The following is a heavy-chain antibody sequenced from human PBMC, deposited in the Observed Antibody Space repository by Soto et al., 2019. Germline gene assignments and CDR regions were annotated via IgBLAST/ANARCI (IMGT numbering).Heavy chain of an antibody. D-gene: IGHD1-26*01. CDR1: GYTLTSFY. CDR2: INPSDGTT. V-gene: IGHV1-46*01. J-gene: IGHJ4*02. Sequence: ASVKVSCKTSGYTLTSFYMHWVRQAPGQGLEWMGIINPSDGTTTYAQKFQGRVTMTTDTSTSTVYMELSSLRSEDTALYYCERDDDSGGYFFDYWGQGTLVTVSS. CDR3: ERDDDSGGYFFDY.